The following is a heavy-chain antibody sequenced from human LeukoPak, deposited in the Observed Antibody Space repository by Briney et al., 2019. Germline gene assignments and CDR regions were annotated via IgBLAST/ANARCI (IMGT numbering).Heavy chain of an antibody. CDR3: AIIAARGKDY. CDR1: GGTFSSYA. D-gene: IGHD6-6*01. CDR2: IVPIFGTA. J-gene: IGHJ4*02. Sequence: SVKVSCKASGGTFSSYAISWVRQAPGQGLEWMGRIVPIFGTANYAQKFQGRVTITTDESTSTAYMELSSLRSEDTAVYYCAIIAARGKDYWGQGTLATVSS. V-gene: IGHV1-69*05.